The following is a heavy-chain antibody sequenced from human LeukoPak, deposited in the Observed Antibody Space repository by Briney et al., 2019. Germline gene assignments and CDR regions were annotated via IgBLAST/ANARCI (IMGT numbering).Heavy chain of an antibody. J-gene: IGHJ5*02. CDR3: ARSSNWFDP. CDR1: GGSISSYY. D-gene: IGHD6-6*01. V-gene: IGHV4-59*01. CDR2: IYYSGST. Sequence: SETLSLTCTVTGGSISSYYWSWIRQPPGKGLEWIGYIYYSGSTNYNPSLKSRVTISVDTSKNQFSLKLSSVTAADTAVYYCARSSNWFDPWGQGTLVTVSS.